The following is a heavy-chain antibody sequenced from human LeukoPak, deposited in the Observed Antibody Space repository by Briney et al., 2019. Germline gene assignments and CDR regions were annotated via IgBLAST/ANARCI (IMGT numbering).Heavy chain of an antibody. Sequence: PSETLSLTCTVSGGSISSYYWSWIRQPPGKGLEWIGYIYYSGSTNYNPSLKSRVTISVDTSKNQFPLKLSSVTAADTAVYYCARGREITGYYYGMDVWGQGTTVTVSS. J-gene: IGHJ6*02. D-gene: IGHD3-16*01. CDR3: ARGREITGYYYGMDV. CDR2: IYYSGST. CDR1: GGSISSYY. V-gene: IGHV4-59*12.